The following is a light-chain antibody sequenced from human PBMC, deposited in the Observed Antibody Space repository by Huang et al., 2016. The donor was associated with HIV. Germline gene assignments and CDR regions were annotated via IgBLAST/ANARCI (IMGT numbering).Light chain of an antibody. V-gene: IGKV1-NL1*01. J-gene: IGKJ1*01. CDR3: QQYYSTPPWT. CDR2: GAS. CDR1: EGIVNS. Sequence: DIQMTQSPSSLSASVGDRVTITCRASEGIVNSLAWYQQQPGKAPQLLLYGASRLESGVPSRFSGSRSGTDYTLTISDLQPEDSATYYCQQYYSTPPWTFGQGTKVEI.